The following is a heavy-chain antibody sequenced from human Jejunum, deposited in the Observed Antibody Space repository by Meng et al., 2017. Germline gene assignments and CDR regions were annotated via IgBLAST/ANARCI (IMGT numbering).Heavy chain of an antibody. Sequence: QVQRQESGPGLGKPSQTLSLTCTVSGGSINTGDYYWSGIRQPPGKGLEWIAYIYYSGSSYSKSSLRSRVIISIDTSKNQFSLILSAVTAADTAVYYCARHPTGGYNYFDYWGQGTLVTVSS. CDR1: GGSINTGDYY. D-gene: IGHD2-8*02. CDR2: IYYSGSS. CDR3: ARHPTGGYNYFDY. J-gene: IGHJ4*02. V-gene: IGHV4-30-4*01.